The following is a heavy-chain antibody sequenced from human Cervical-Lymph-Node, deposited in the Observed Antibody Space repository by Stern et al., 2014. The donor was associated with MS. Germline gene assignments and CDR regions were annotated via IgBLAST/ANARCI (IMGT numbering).Heavy chain of an antibody. CDR3: ARAAYSTSSYNY. J-gene: IGHJ4*02. Sequence: QLVQSGAEVKKPGSSVKVSCKASGGTFNTNVISWVRQAPGQGLEWMGGIIPIFGTALYAQKFQGRVTITANDSTRAAYMELSSLRSEDPAVYYCARAAYSTSSYNYWGQGTL. D-gene: IGHD6-6*01. CDR1: GGTFNTNV. CDR2: IIPIFGTA. V-gene: IGHV1-69*01.